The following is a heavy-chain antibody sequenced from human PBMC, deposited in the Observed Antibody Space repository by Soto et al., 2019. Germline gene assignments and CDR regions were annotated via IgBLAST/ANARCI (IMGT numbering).Heavy chain of an antibody. CDR2: ITPTSTI. V-gene: IGHV3-48*01. Sequence: EVQLVESGGGLVQPGGSLRLSCAASGFTFSGYTMNWVRQAPGRGLEWISYITPTSTIYYADSVRGRFTISRDNAKDSLSLQMNSLRAEDTAVHFCARAPRGGDSWGQGTLDTVSS. CDR1: GFTFSGYT. J-gene: IGHJ4*02. CDR3: ARAPRGGDS. D-gene: IGHD3-16*01.